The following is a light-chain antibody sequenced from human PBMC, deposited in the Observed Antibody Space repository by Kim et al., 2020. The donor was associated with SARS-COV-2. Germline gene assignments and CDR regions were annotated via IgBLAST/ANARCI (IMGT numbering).Light chain of an antibody. CDR2: EDN. CDR1: SGSIASNY. J-gene: IGLJ3*02. CDR3: QSYDSSNLWV. V-gene: IGLV6-57*03. Sequence: KTVTISCTRSSGSIASNYVQWYQQRPGSAPTTVTYEDNQRPSGVPDRFSGSIDSSSNSASLTISGLKTEDEADYYCQSYDSSNLWVFGGGTQLTVL.